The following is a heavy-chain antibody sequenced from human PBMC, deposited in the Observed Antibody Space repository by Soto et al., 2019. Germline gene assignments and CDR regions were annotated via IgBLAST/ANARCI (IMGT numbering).Heavy chain of an antibody. D-gene: IGHD6-19*01. CDR2: IDPHSNT. CDR1: GDSFSSYW. V-gene: IGHV5-51*01. CDR3: ARRTYTSGWRHYFDY. Sequence: PXEFLKISFQGAGDSFSSYWIGWVRQMPGKGLEWMAFIDPHSNTRYSPSFEGQITISADKSISTAYLQWSSLKASDTAIYYCARRTYTSGWRHYFDYWGQGTLVTVSS. J-gene: IGHJ4*02.